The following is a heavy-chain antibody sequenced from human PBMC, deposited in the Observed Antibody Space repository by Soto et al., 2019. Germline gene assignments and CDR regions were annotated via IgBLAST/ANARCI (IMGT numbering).Heavy chain of an antibody. D-gene: IGHD6-19*01. CDR3: AKINSGWVEN. J-gene: IGHJ1*01. CDR1: GFTVTNY. Sequence: EVQLVESGGGLVQPGGSLRLSCVISGFTVTNYMTWVRQAPGKGLECVSLLYTSGATYYADSVKGRFTISRDNSKNPLYLQMNSLRAEDTAVYYCAKINSGWVENWGQGTLVTVSS. V-gene: IGHV3-66*01. CDR2: LYTSGAT.